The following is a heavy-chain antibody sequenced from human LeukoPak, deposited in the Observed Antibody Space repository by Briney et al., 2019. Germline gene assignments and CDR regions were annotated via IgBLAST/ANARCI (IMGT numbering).Heavy chain of an antibody. CDR3: ARAQRDGYNQIDY. V-gene: IGHV3-30*04. D-gene: IGHD5-24*01. Sequence: PGRSLRLSCAASEFTFSAYPMHWLRQRPGKGLESLAVISHDASETYYANSVKGRFTISRDNSKDTLYLQMTSLRGEDTAVYYCARAQRDGYNQIDYWGQGTLVVVSS. CDR2: ISHDASET. J-gene: IGHJ4*02. CDR1: EFTFSAYP.